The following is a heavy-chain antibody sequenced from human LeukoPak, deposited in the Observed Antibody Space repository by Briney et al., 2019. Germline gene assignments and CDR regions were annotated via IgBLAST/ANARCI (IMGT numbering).Heavy chain of an antibody. Sequence: SETLSLTCTVSGGSISSYYWSWIRQPPGKGLEWIGYIYYSGSTNYNPSLKSRVTISVDTSKNQLSLKLSSVTAADTAVYYCARLCGARLGDWFDPWGQGTLVTVSS. V-gene: IGHV4-59*08. CDR3: ARLCGARLGDWFDP. CDR1: GGSISSYY. J-gene: IGHJ5*02. CDR2: IYYSGST. D-gene: IGHD1-26*01.